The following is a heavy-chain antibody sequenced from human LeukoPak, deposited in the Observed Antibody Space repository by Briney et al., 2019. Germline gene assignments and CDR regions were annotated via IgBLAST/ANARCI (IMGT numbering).Heavy chain of an antibody. D-gene: IGHD6-19*01. CDR3: ASGAFIAVAGTNYYYYYMDV. CDR1: GYTFTGYY. CDR2: INPSGGST. V-gene: IGHV1-46*01. Sequence: ASVQVSCKASGYTFTGYYMHWVRQAPGQGLEWMGWINPSGGSTSYAQKFQGRVTITADKSTSTAYMELSSLRSEDTAVYYCASGAFIAVAGTNYYYYYMDVWGKGTTVTVSS. J-gene: IGHJ6*03.